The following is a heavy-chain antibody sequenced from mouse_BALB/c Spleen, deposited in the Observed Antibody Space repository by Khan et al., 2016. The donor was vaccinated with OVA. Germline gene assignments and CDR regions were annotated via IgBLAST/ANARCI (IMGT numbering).Heavy chain of an antibody. V-gene: IGHV9-4*02. CDR2: INTHSGVP. J-gene: IGHJ4*01. D-gene: IGHD2-12*01. CDR3: ARGGAAYYRIDGCAMDY. Sequence: QIQLVQSGPELKKPGETVRISCKASGYTFTTAGIQWVQKMPGKGLKWIGWINTHSGVPKYAEDFKGRFAFSLETSASTAYLQITNLKNEDTATYFCARGGAAYYRIDGCAMDYWGQGTSVTVSS. CDR1: GYTFTTAG.